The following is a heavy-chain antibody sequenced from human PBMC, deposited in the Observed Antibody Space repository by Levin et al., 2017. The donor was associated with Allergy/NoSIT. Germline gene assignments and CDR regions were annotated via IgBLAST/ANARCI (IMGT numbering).Heavy chain of an antibody. CDR2: ISYDGSNK. D-gene: IGHD5-18*01. CDR3: AKDQSGYSYLGGMDV. CDR1: GFTFSSYG. Sequence: GGSLRLSCAASGFTFSSYGMHWVRQAPGKGLEWVAVISYDGSNKYYADSVKGRFTISRDNSKNTLYLQMNSLRAEDTAVYYCAKDQSGYSYLGGMDVWGQGTTVTVSS. J-gene: IGHJ6*02. V-gene: IGHV3-30*18.